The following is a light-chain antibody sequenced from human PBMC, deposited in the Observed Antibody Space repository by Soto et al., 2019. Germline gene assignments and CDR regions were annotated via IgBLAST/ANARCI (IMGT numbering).Light chain of an antibody. J-gene: IGKJ5*01. CDR1: QRISSY. V-gene: IGKV1-39*01. Sequence: DIHMSQSPSSLSASVGYRFTITCRASQRISSYLYWYQQNPVKAPEVLSYAASMLQSVVPSRFSGSGSGTDFTLTIISLPPEDFVTYYCQQSYSIPTTFGQGTLLEIK. CDR2: AAS. CDR3: QQSYSIPTT.